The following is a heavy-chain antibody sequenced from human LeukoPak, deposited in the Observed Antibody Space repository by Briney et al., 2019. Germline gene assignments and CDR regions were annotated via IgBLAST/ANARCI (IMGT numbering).Heavy chain of an antibody. Sequence: GGSLRLSCTASGFTFGDYAMRWVRQAPGKGLEWVGFIRSKDYGGTIEYAASVKGRFTISRDDSKSIAYLQMNTLKTEDTGVYYCTRGREYSNYWGQGTLVTVTS. CDR3: TRGREYSNY. CDR1: GFTFGDYA. D-gene: IGHD2/OR15-2a*01. CDR2: IRSKDYGGTI. J-gene: IGHJ4*02. V-gene: IGHV3-49*04.